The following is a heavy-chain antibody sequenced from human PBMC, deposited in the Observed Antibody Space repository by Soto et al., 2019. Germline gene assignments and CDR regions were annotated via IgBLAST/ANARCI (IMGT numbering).Heavy chain of an antibody. Sequence: SETLSLTCTVSGGSISSGGYYWSWIRQHPGKGLEWIGYIYYSGSTYYNPSLKGRVTISVDTSKNQFSLKLSSVTAADTAVYYCARVGTIFGVVIPGFVFDIWGQGTMVTVSS. D-gene: IGHD3-3*01. CDR3: ARVGTIFGVVIPGFVFDI. V-gene: IGHV4-31*03. CDR2: IYYSGST. J-gene: IGHJ3*02. CDR1: GGSISSGGYY.